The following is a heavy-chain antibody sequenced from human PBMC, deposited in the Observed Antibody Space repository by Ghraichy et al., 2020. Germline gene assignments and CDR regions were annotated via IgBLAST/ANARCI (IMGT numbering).Heavy chain of an antibody. CDR3: ARDRGLYCSGGSCLDAFDI. J-gene: IGHJ3*02. CDR1: GGTFSSYA. CDR2: IIPIFGTA. Sequence: SVKVSCKASGGTFSSYAISWVRQAPGQGLEWMGGIIPIFGTANYAQKFQGRVTITADKSTSTAYMELSSLRSEDTAVYYCARDRGLYCSGGSCLDAFDIWGQGTMVTVSS. V-gene: IGHV1-69*06. D-gene: IGHD2-15*01.